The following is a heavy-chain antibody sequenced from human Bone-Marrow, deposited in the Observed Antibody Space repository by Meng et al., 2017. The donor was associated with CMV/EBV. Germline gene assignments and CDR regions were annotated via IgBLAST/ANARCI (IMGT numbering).Heavy chain of an antibody. CDR3: ARQAYCSSTSCYNPWFDP. D-gene: IGHD2-2*02. Sequence: GESLKISCKGSGYSFTSYWNGWVRQMPGKGLEWMGIIYPGDSDTRYSPSFQGQVTISADKSISTAYLQWSSLKASDTAMYYCARQAYCSSTSCYNPWFDPWGQGTLVTVSS. V-gene: IGHV5-51*01. CDR2: IYPGDSDT. J-gene: IGHJ5*02. CDR1: GYSFTSYW.